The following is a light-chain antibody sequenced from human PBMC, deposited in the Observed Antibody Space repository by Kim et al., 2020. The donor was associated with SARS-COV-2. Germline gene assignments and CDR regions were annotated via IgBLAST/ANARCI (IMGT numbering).Light chain of an antibody. J-gene: IGKJ2*01. CDR2: AAS. V-gene: IGKV1-8*01. CDR3: QQYYSYPPP. CDR1: QGISSY. Sequence: AIRITQSPSSLSASTGDRVTITCRASQGISSYLAWYQQKPGKAPKLLIYAASTLQSGVPSRFSGSGSGTDFTLTISCLQSEDFATYYCQQYYSYPPPFGQGTKLEI.